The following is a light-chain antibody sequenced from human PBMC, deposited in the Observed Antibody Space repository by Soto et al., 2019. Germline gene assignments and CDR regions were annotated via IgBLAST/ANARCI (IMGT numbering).Light chain of an antibody. CDR1: QNVRTNY. CDR3: QQYGSSPET. Sequence: VFTQSACTLSLSPGERVTLSCRASQNVRTNYLAWYQQKPGQAPRLLIYGASTRASGIPERFSGSGSGTDFTLTISRLEPEDFAVYYCQQYGSSPETFGQGTKVDIK. J-gene: IGKJ1*01. CDR2: GAS. V-gene: IGKV3-20*01.